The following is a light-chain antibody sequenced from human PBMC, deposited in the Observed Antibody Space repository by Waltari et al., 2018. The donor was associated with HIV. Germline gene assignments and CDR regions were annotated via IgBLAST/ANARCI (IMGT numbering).Light chain of an antibody. Sequence: EIVMTQSPATLSVSPGERATLSGRARQSVNITLAWYQQKPGQAPRLLIYGSSTRATGIPARFSGSGSGTEFTLTISSLQSEDFAVFYCQQYNNWLLTFGGGTKVEIK. J-gene: IGKJ4*01. CDR2: GSS. CDR3: QQYNNWLLT. CDR1: QSVNIT. V-gene: IGKV3-15*01.